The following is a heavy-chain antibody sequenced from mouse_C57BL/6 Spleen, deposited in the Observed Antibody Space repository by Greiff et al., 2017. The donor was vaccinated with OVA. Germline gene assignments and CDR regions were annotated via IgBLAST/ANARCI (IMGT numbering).Heavy chain of an antibody. CDR3: ASRKNYDFFAY. V-gene: IGHV3-1*01. CDR2: ISYSGST. Sequence: EVQRVESGPGMVKPSQSLSLTCTVTGYSITSGYDWHWIRHFPGNKLEWMGYISYSGSTNYNPSLKSRISITHDTSKNHFFLKLNSVTTEDTATYYCASRKNYDFFAYWGQGTLVTVSA. J-gene: IGHJ3*01. CDR1: GYSITSGYD. D-gene: IGHD2-4*01.